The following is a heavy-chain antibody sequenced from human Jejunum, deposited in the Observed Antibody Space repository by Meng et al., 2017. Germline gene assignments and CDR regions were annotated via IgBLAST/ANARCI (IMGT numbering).Heavy chain of an antibody. CDR3: AHRRDSSFDY. CDR1: GLSLTVSGVA. V-gene: IGHV2-5*01. D-gene: IGHD4-11*01. CDR2: IYGNDDK. J-gene: IGHJ4*02. Sequence: QITLKESGPALVKPTPTLTLTCTFSGLSLTVSGVAVGWLRQPPGKALEWLALIYGNDDKRYSPSLRGRLTITKDTSKNQVVLTMTNVDPVDTATYYCAHRRDSSFDYWGQGMLVTVSS.